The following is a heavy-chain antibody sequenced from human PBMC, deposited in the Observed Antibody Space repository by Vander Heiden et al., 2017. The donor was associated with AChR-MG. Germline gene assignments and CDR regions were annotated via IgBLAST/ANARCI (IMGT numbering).Heavy chain of an antibody. CDR2: IYYSGST. CDR1: GGSISSSSYY. J-gene: IGHJ4*02. Sequence: QLQLQESGPGLVKPSETLSLTCTVSGGSISSSSYYWGWIRQPPGKGLEWIGSIYYSGSTYYNPSLKSRVTISVDTSKNQFSLKVSSVTAADTAVYYCAQELRVRSEGIFDSWGQGTLVTVSS. D-gene: IGHD1-26*01. CDR3: AQELRVRSEGIFDS. V-gene: IGHV4-39*01.